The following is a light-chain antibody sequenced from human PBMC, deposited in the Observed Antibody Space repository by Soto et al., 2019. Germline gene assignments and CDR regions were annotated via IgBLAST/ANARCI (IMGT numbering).Light chain of an antibody. V-gene: IGLV1-47*01. J-gene: IGLJ7*01. CDR2: KDS. CDR1: RSNIGSSN. Sequence: QSVLTQPPSASGTPGQRVTISCSGSRSNIGSSNVYWYQQLPGTAPKLLIYKDSQRPSWVPDRFSGSKSGTSASLAISGLRSEDEADYYCAAWDDSLSGAVIGGGTQLTVL. CDR3: AAWDDSLSGAV.